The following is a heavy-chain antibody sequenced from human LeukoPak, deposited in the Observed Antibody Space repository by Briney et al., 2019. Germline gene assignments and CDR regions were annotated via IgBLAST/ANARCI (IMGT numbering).Heavy chain of an antibody. J-gene: IGHJ4*02. V-gene: IGHV3-15*01. CDR1: GFTFSYAW. Sequence: GGSLRLSCAASGFTFSYAWMTWVRQAPGKGLEWVRRIRGKTDGGTTDYAAPVKGRFTISRDDSKITLYLQMNSLRTEDTAVYYCTTEMDTAIYYWGQGTLVTVSS. CDR3: TTEMDTAIYY. CDR2: IRGKTDGGTT. D-gene: IGHD5-18*01.